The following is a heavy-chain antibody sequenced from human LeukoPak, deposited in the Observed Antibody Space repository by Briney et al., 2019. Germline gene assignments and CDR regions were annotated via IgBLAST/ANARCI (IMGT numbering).Heavy chain of an antibody. CDR2: IIPIFGTA. Sequence: GASVKVSCKASGGTFSSYAISWVRQAPGQGLEWMGGIIPIFGTANYAQKFQGRVTITADDSTSTAYMELSSLRSEDTAVYYCARSAYSSSSPYYYYYYMDVWGKGTTVTVSS. D-gene: IGHD6-6*01. CDR3: ARSAYSSSSPYYYYYYMDV. V-gene: IGHV1-69*13. J-gene: IGHJ6*03. CDR1: GGTFSSYA.